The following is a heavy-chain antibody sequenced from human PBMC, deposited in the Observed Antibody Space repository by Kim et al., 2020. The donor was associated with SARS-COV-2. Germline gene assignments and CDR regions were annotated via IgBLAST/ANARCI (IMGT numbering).Heavy chain of an antibody. V-gene: IGHV1-46*03. J-gene: IGHJ6*02. CDR3: ARDYYYGMDV. CDR2: GST. Sequence: GSTSNAQKFQGRGTLPRDTSPSTVYMELSSLRSEDTAVYYCARDYYYGMDVWGQGTTVTVSS.